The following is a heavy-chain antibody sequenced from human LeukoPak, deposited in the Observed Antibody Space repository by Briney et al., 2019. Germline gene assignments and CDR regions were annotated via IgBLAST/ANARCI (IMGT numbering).Heavy chain of an antibody. D-gene: IGHD6-19*01. V-gene: IGHV4-59*01. J-gene: IGHJ3*02. CDR1: GGSISSYY. CDR2: FYRSGST. CDR3: ARVVAVAANSFDI. Sequence: PSETLSLTCTVSGGSISSYYWSWIRQPPGKGLEWIGYFYRSGSTNYNPSLKSRVTISVDTSKNQFSLKLSSVTAADTAVYYCARVVAVAANSFDIWGQGTMVTVSS.